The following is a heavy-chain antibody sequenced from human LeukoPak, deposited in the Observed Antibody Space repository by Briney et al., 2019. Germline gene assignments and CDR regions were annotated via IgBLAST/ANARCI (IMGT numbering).Heavy chain of an antibody. J-gene: IGHJ5*02. CDR2: INPKSGGT. CDR3: ARGRSAAGAFSKRPELFDP. CDR1: GHTFTDYY. V-gene: IGHV1-2*02. Sequence: ASVKVSCKTSGHTFTDYYLHWVRQAPGQGLEWMGWINPKSGGTNYAQNFQGRVTMTRDTSISTAYMELNSQRSDDTAVYYCARGRSAAGAFSKRPELFDPWGQGTRVTVSS. D-gene: IGHD6-13*01.